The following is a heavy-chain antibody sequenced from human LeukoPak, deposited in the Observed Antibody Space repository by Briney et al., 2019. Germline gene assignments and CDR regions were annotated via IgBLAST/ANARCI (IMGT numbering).Heavy chain of an antibody. D-gene: IGHD5-18*01. V-gene: IGHV1-2*02. CDR2: INPNSGGT. CDR1: GYTFTGYY. J-gene: IGHJ4*02. CDR3: ARDVGYSYGSHPDY. Sequence: ASVKVSCKASGYTFTGYYIHWVRQAPGQGLEWMGWINPNSGGTNYAQKFQGRVTMTRDTSISTAYMELSRLRSDDTAVYYCARDVGYSYGSHPDYWGQGTLVTVSS.